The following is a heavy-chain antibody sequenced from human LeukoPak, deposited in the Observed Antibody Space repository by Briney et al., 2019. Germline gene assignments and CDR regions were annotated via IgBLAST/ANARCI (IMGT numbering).Heavy chain of an antibody. CDR2: IIPIFGTA. V-gene: IGHV1-69*13. J-gene: IGHJ6*03. CDR3: ASELRTVGYYYMDV. D-gene: IGHD5-12*01. Sequence: SVKVSCKASGGTFSSYAISWVRQAPGQGLEWMGGIIPIFGTANYAQKFQGRVTITADESTSTAYLELSSLRSEDTAVYYCASELRTVGYYYMDVWGKGTTVTVS. CDR1: GGTFSSYA.